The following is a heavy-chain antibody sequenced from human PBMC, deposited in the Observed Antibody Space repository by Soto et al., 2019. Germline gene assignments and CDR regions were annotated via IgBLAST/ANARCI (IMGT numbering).Heavy chain of an antibody. D-gene: IGHD3-10*02. V-gene: IGHV1-18*01. J-gene: IGHJ2*01. Sequence: QELEWMGWISAYNGNTNYAQKLQGRVTMTTDTSTSTAYMELRSLRSDDTAVYYCARRESTFFFQAEDGIRDVRSVSAFLLNRSSDL. CDR3: ARRESTFFFQAEDGIRDVRSVSAFLLNRSSDL. CDR2: ISAYNGNT.